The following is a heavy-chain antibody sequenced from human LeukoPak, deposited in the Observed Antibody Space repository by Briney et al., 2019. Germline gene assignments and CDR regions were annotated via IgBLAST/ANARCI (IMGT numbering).Heavy chain of an antibody. V-gene: IGHV4-30-4*08. J-gene: IGHJ4*02. Sequence: SETLSLTCTVSGGSISSNSYYWGWIRQPPGKGLEWIGYIYYSGSTYYNPFLKSRVTISVDTSKNQFSLKLSSVTAADTAVYYCAREGDGYIFDYWGQGTLVTVSS. D-gene: IGHD5-24*01. CDR1: GGSISSNSYY. CDR3: AREGDGYIFDY. CDR2: IYYSGST.